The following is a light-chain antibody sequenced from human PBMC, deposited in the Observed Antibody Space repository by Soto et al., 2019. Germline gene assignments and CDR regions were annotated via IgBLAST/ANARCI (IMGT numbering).Light chain of an antibody. CDR1: SGHSSYA. J-gene: IGLJ2*01. Sequence: QLVLTQSPSASASLGASVKLTCILSSGHSSYAIAWHQQQPEKGPRFLMKLNSDGSHTRGDRIPDRFSGSTSGAERHLTISSLQSEDEADYYCQTWGTGIRIFGGGTKLTVL. CDR2: LNSDGSH. CDR3: QTWGTGIRI. V-gene: IGLV4-69*01.